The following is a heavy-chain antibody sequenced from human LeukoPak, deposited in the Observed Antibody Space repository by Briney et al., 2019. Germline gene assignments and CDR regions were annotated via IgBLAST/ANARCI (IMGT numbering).Heavy chain of an antibody. D-gene: IGHD5-18*01. CDR3: ARDFLEDTAMVAEFDY. Sequence: SETLSLTCTVSGGSISSSSYYWGWIRQPPGKGLEWIGSIYYSGSTYYNPSLKSRVTISVDTSKNQFSLKLSSVTAADTAVYYCARDFLEDTAMVAEFDYWGQGTLVTVSS. J-gene: IGHJ4*02. CDR1: GGSISSSSYY. V-gene: IGHV4-39*07. CDR2: IYYSGST.